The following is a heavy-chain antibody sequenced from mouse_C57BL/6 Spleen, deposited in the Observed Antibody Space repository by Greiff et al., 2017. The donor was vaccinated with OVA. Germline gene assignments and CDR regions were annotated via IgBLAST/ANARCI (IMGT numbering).Heavy chain of an antibody. Sequence: VQLQQSGGDLVKPGGSLKLSCAASGFTFSSYGMSWVRQTPDKRLEWVATISSGGSYTYYPDSVKGRFTISRDNAKNTLYLQMSSLKSEDTAMYYCARELIDYWGQGTTLTVSS. V-gene: IGHV5-6*01. CDR2: ISSGGSYT. D-gene: IGHD4-1*01. CDR1: GFTFSSYG. J-gene: IGHJ2*01. CDR3: ARELIDY.